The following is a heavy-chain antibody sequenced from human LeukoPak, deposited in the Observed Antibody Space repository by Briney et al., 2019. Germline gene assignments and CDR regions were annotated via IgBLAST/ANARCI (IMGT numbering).Heavy chain of an antibody. CDR2: ISGSGGST. CDR1: GFTFSSYS. J-gene: IGHJ4*02. V-gene: IGHV3-23*01. Sequence: PGGSLRLSCAASGFTFSSYSMNWVRQAPGKGLEWVSGISGSGGSTYYADSVKGRFTISRDYSKNTLYLQMNNLRAEDTAIYYCARATYSGSYSPFDYWGQGTLVTVSS. D-gene: IGHD1-26*01. CDR3: ARATYSGSYSPFDY.